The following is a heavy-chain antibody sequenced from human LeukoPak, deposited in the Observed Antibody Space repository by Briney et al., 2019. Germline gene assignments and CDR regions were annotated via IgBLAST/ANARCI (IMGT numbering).Heavy chain of an antibody. V-gene: IGHV4-4*07. CDR3: THTGYCSGGSCPIDY. D-gene: IGHD2-15*01. CDR2: IYTSGST. J-gene: IGHJ4*02. Sequence: PSETLSLTCTVSGGSISSYYWSWIRQPAGKGLEWIGRIYTSGSTNYNPSLKSRVTMSVDTSKNQFSLKLSSVTAADTAVYYCTHTGYCSGGSCPIDYWGQGTLVTVSS. CDR1: GGSISSYY.